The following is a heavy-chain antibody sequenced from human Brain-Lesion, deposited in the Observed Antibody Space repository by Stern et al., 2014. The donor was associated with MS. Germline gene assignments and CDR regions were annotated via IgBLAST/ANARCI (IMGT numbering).Heavy chain of an antibody. CDR1: GYTFTGYY. D-gene: IGHD3-22*01. V-gene: IGHV1-2*04. J-gene: IGHJ4*02. CDR3: ATYYYDSTGYNDF. CDR2: INPKSGGT. Sequence: VHLVESGAEVKKPGASVKVSCKASGYTFTGYYMHWVRQAPGQGLEWMGWINPKSGGTNYAQKFQGWVTMTRDTSINTAYMELSRLRSDDTAVYYCATYYYDSTGYNDFWGQGTLVTASS.